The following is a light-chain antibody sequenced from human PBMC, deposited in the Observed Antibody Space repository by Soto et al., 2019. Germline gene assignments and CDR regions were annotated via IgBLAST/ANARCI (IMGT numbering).Light chain of an antibody. CDR2: GAS. CDR3: QQRSNWPPVT. V-gene: IGKV3-11*01. CDR1: QTVSSI. J-gene: IGKJ4*01. Sequence: EMVMTQSPATLSVSPGERATLSCRASQTVSSILAWYQQKPGQAPRLLIYGASTRATGIPARFSGSGSGTDFTLTISSLEPEDFGVYYCQQRSNWPPVTFGGGTKVDIK.